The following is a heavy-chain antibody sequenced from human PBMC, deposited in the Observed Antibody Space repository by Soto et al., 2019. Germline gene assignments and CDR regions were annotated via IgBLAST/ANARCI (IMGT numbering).Heavy chain of an antibody. V-gene: IGHV4-30-4*01. CDR3: ARGFLEWLLSFDS. J-gene: IGHJ5*01. CDR1: GGSISSGDYY. Sequence: SETLSLTCTVSGGSISSGDYYWSWIRQPPGKGLEWIGYIYYSGSTYYNPSLKSRVTISVDTSKNQFSLKLSSVTAADTAVYYCARGFLEWLLSFDSWCQGTLVTGSS. D-gene: IGHD3-3*01. CDR2: IYYSGST.